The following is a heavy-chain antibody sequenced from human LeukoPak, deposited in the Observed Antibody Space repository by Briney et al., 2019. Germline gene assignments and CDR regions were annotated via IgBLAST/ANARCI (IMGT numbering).Heavy chain of an antibody. CDR1: VFMFSSNR. J-gene: IGHJ4*02. V-gene: IGHV3-7*03. CDR2: IKEGGTET. Sequence: PGGSLRLSCAASVFMFSSNRMSWVRLAPWKGLEWVVNIKEGGTETYYVDSVKGRFTISRDNAKNSLYLQMNSLRAEDTALYFCAKKAQYNGNYPLDYWGQGTLVTVSS. CDR3: AKKAQYNGNYPLDY. D-gene: IGHD1-26*01.